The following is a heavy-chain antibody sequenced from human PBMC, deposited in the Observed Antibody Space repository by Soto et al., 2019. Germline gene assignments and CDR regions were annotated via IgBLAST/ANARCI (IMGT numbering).Heavy chain of an antibody. V-gene: IGHV3-66*01. CDR1: GFTVTTNY. J-gene: IGHJ3*02. CDR2: VYSGGST. CDR3: ARDFSGKNDAFDI. D-gene: IGHD3-10*01. Sequence: EVQLVESGGGLVQPGGSLRPSCAASGFTVTTNYMSWVRQPPGKGLEWVSVVYSGGSTYYADSVKGSFTVSRDNSKNTLYLQMNSLRAEDTAVYYCARDFSGKNDAFDIWGQGTVVTVSS.